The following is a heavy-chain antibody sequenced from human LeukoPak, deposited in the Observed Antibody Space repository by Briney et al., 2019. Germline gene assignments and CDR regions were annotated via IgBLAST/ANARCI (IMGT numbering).Heavy chain of an antibody. CDR1: GGSITSGSFY. J-gene: IGHJ4*02. CDR3: TRTGYSSGYVDY. CDR2: LHTSGST. D-gene: IGHD5-18*01. Sequence: SETLSLTCIVSGGSITSGSFYWSWIRQPAGKELEWIGRLHTSGSTNYNPSLKSRVAISVDTSENQFSLKLNSVTAADTAVYYCTRTGYSSGYVDYWGQGTLVTVSS. V-gene: IGHV4-61*02.